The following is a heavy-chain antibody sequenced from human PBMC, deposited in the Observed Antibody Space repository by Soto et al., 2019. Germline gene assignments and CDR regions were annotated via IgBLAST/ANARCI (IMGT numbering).Heavy chain of an antibody. CDR1: GFTFSGSW. J-gene: IGHJ4*02. CDR3: ARGIFGSGTANDY. CDR2: INGDGSGT. D-gene: IGHD3-10*01. V-gene: IGHV3-74*01. Sequence: VPLVESGGGLVQPGGSLRLSCAASGFTFSGSWMHWVRQAPGKGLVWVSRINGDGSGTSYADFVKGRFTISRDDAKNTLFLQMNGLRAEDTAVYYCARGIFGSGTANDYWGQGTLVTVSS.